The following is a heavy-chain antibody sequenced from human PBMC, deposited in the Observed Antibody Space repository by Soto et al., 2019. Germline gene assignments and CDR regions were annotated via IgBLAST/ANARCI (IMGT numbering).Heavy chain of an antibody. CDR3: ARIDGVRHYYDSSGYPGY. V-gene: IGHV3-30*03. CDR2: ISYDGSNK. Sequence: GGSLRLSCAASGFTFSSYGMHWVRQAPGKGLEWVAVISYDGSNKYYADSVKGRFTISRDNSKNTLYLQMNSLRAEDTAVYYCARIDGVRHYYDSSGYPGYWGQGTLVTVSS. CDR1: GFTFSSYG. J-gene: IGHJ4*02. D-gene: IGHD3-22*01.